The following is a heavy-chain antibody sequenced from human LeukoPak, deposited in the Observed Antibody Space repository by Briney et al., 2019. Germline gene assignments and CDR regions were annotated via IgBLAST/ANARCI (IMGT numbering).Heavy chain of an antibody. CDR2: TYYRSKWYN. Sequence: SQTLSLTCAISGDSVSGNSVAWNWIRQSPSRGLEWLGRTYYRSKWYNDYAVTVKDRITINPDTSKNQFSLQLNSVTPEDTAVYYCGRSGGEQWLGNWFDPWGQGTLVTVSS. V-gene: IGHV6-1*01. CDR3: GRSGGEQWLGNWFDP. J-gene: IGHJ5*02. D-gene: IGHD6-19*01. CDR1: GDSVSGNSVA.